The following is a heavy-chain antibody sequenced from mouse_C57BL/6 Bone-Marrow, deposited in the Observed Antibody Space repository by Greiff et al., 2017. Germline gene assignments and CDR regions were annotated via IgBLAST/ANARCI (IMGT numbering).Heavy chain of an antibody. CDR3: ARRHYGSSGFAY. J-gene: IGHJ3*01. D-gene: IGHD1-1*01. CDR2: ISSGGSYT. V-gene: IGHV5-6*02. Sequence: EVKLVESGGDLVKPGGSLKLSCAASGFTFSSYGMSWVRQTPDKRLEWVATISSGGSYTYYPDSVKGRFTISRDNAKNTLYLQMSSLKSEDTAMYYCARRHYGSSGFAYWGQGTLVTVSA. CDR1: GFTFSSYG.